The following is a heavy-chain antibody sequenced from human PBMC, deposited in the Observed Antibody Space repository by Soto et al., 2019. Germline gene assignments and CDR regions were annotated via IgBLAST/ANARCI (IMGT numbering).Heavy chain of an antibody. J-gene: IGHJ4*02. CDR1: GYTFSSYW. D-gene: IGHD3-10*01. CDR3: TRDIGGKGAY. V-gene: IGHV3-74*01. Sequence: GGSLRLSCAASGYTFSSYWMHWARQVPGKGLLWVSRIDEYGTTINYADSVKGRFTISRDNARNTLYLEMNSLRAEDTALYYCTRDIGGKGAYWGPGTLVTVSS. CDR2: IDEYGTTI.